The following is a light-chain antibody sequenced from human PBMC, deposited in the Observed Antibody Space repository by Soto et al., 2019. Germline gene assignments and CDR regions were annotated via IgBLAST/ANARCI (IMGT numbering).Light chain of an antibody. V-gene: IGKV3-15*01. CDR1: QSVSSN. CDR3: QHYNNWPRT. Sequence: EILMTQSPATLSVSPGERATISCRASQSVSSNLAWYQQKPGQAPRLLIYGASTSATGIPARFSGSGSGTEFTLTISSLQSEDFSVYYCQHYNNWPRTFGQGTKVEIK. J-gene: IGKJ1*01. CDR2: GAS.